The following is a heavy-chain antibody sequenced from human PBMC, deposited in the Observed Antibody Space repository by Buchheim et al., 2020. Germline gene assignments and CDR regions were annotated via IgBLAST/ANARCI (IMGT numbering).Heavy chain of an antibody. D-gene: IGHD1-26*01. CDR3: AKDQGVGATIYGMDV. CDR2: ISYDGSNK. J-gene: IGHJ6*02. V-gene: IGHV3-30*18. CDR1: GFTFSSYG. Sequence: QVQLVESGGGVVQPGRSLRLSCAASGFTFSSYGMHWVRQAPGKGLEWVAVISYDGSNKYYADSVKGRFTISRDNSKNTLYLQMNSLRAEDTAVYYCAKDQGVGATIYGMDVWGQETT.